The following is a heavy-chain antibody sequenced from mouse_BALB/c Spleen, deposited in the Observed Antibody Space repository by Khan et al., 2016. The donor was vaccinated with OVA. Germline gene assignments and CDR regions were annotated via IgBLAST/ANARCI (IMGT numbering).Heavy chain of an antibody. V-gene: IGHV2-9*02. CDR2: IWAGGST. D-gene: IGHD1-1*01. Sequence: QVQLKQSGPGLVAPSQSLSITCTVSGFSLTSYGVHWVRQPPGKGLEWLGVIWAGGSTNYNSALMSRLSISKDNSKSQVFLKMNSLQTDDTAMYYCARASYYYGSSYYYTMDYWGQGTSVTVSS. CDR1: GFSLTSYG. CDR3: ARASYYYGSSYYYTMDY. J-gene: IGHJ4*01.